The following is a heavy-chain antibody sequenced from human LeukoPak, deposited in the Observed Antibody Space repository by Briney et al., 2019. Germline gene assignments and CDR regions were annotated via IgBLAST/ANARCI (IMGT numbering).Heavy chain of an antibody. CDR2: IYHSGST. D-gene: IGHD6-13*01. J-gene: IGHJ4*02. CDR1: GYSISSGYY. CDR3: ARRLSSSWYDDYFDY. V-gene: IGHV4-38-2*01. Sequence: SETLSLTCAASGYSISSGYYWGWIRQPPGKGLEWIGSIYHSGSTYYNPSLKSRVTISVDTSKNQFSLKLSSVTAADTAVYYCARRLSSSWYDDYFDYWGQGTLVTVSS.